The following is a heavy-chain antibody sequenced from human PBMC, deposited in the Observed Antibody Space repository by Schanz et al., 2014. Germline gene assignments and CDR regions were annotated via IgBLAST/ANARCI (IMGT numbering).Heavy chain of an antibody. V-gene: IGHV3-30*14. D-gene: IGHD4-17*01. Sequence: SCAAYGFTLSSYAMHWVRQAPGKGLEWVAFISYDGSNKYYADSVKGRFTISRDRFQNTLYCRKRSLRAEDIAVYYCVRPRFDYGEVDYWGQGAHVTVAS. J-gene: IGHJ4*02. CDR1: GFTLSSYA. CDR3: VRPRFDYGEVDY. CDR2: ISYDGSNK.